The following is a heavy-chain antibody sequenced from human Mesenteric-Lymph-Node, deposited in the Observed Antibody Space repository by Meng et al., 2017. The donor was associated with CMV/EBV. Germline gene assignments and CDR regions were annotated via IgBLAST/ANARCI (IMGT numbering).Heavy chain of an antibody. Sequence: VRSHAITWGRQAPGQGLEWMGGINPMFGPARYAQKFQDRVTITADRSTSTAYMELSSLRSEDTAVYYCARDKSQDSYGSGSYYNFDYWGQGTLVTVSS. V-gene: IGHV1-69*06. CDR2: INPMFGPA. J-gene: IGHJ4*02. CDR3: ARDKSQDSYGSGSYYNFDY. CDR1: VRSHA. D-gene: IGHD3-10*01.